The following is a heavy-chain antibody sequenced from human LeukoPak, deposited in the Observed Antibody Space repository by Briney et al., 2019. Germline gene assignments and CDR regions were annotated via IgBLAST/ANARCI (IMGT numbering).Heavy chain of an antibody. Sequence: PGGTLSLSCAASGFTFDDYTMHWVRQAPGKGLEWVSLISWDGGSTYYADSVKGRFTISRDNSKNSLYLQMNSLRTEDTALYYCAKGAGSGSYYFDYWGQGTLVTVSS. D-gene: IGHD3-10*01. CDR2: ISWDGGST. V-gene: IGHV3-43*01. CDR3: AKGAGSGSYYFDY. CDR1: GFTFDDYT. J-gene: IGHJ4*02.